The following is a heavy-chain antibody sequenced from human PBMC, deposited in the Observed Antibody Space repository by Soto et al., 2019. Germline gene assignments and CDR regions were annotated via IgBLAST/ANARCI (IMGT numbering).Heavy chain of an antibody. D-gene: IGHD3-3*01. J-gene: IGHJ4*02. CDR3: ARGVDYWSGYLF. V-gene: IGHV4-34*01. CDR1: GGSFDGYY. CDR2: IHHSGST. Sequence: SETLSLTCALYGGSFDGYYWSWIRQSPGKGLEWIGEIHHSGSTRYNPSLKSRVSLSVDTSTKQFSLKMTSMTAADRGVYYCARGVDYWSGYLFWGQGTPVTVSS.